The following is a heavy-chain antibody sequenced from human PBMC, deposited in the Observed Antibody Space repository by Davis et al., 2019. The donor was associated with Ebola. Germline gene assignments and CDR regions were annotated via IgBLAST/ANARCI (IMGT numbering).Heavy chain of an antibody. CDR3: ARGPPKIAAAGTRWNDP. V-gene: IGHV4-59*01. J-gene: IGHJ5*02. CDR2: IYYSGST. D-gene: IGHD6-13*01. Sequence: PSETLSLTCTVSGGSISSYYWSWIRQPPGKGLEWIGYIYYSGSTNYNPSLKSRVTISVDTSKNQFSLKLSSVTAADTAVYYCARGPPKIAAAGTRWNDPWGQGTLVTVSS. CDR1: GGSISSYY.